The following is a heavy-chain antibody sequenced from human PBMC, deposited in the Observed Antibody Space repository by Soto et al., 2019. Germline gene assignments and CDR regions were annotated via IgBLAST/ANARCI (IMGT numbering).Heavy chain of an antibody. J-gene: IGHJ6*02. CDR1: GDSVSSTSAS. D-gene: IGHD6-13*01. CDR2: TYYRSKWYN. V-gene: IGHV6-1*01. Sequence: SQTLSHTCAISGDSVSSTSASWNWIRQSPSRGLEWLGRTYYRSKWYNDYAVSVKSRITINPDTSKNQFSLQLNSVTPEDTAVYYCERWRQEQQLSYGMDVWGQGTTVTVSS. CDR3: ERWRQEQQLSYGMDV.